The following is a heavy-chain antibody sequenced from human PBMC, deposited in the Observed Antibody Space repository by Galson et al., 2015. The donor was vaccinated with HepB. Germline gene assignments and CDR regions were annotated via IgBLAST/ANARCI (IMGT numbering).Heavy chain of an antibody. D-gene: IGHD3-10*01. CDR3: AGAGEWERTRPSPS. Sequence: SLRLSCAASGITFSSYTLHWVRPAPGPGLAWVSSLRRSPRSLSSTASVAGRFTVSRDSAPPSLYLPLPRLRAADTAVSYCAGAGEWERTRPSPSWGPGTLVTVSS. J-gene: IGHJ5*02. CDR2: LRRSPRSL. V-gene: IGHV3-21*01. CDR1: GITFSSYT.